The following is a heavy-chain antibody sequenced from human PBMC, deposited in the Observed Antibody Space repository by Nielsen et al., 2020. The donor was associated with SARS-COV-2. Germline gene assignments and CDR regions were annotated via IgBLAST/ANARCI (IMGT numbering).Heavy chain of an antibody. CDR1: GFTVSSNY. CDR2: INGGGST. V-gene: IGHV3-66*01. J-gene: IGHJ6*03. CDR3: ARRVWPYYYMDV. Sequence: GESLKISCAASGFTVSSNYMSWVRQAPGKGLEWVSVINGGGSTDYADSVKDRFSISSDNSKNTLYLQMNSLRAEDTAVYYCARRVWPYYYMDVWGKGTTVTVSS.